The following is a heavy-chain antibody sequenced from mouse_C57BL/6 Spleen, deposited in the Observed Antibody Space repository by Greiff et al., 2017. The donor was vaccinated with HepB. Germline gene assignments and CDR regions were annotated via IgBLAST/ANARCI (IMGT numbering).Heavy chain of an antibody. CDR3: ARGDIYSKGGYFDV. D-gene: IGHD2-5*01. Sequence: QVHVKQSGAELVRPGASVKLSCKASGYTFTDYYINWVKQRPGQGLEWIARIYPGSGNTYYNEKFKGKATLTAEKSSSTAYMQLSSLTSEDSAVYFCARGDIYSKGGYFDVWGTGTTVTVSS. CDR1: GYTFTDYY. J-gene: IGHJ1*03. CDR2: IYPGSGNT. V-gene: IGHV1-76*01.